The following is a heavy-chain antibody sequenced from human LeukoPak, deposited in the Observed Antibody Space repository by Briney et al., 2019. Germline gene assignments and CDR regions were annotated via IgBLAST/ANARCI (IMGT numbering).Heavy chain of an antibody. V-gene: IGHV3-64*01. Sequence: GGSLRLSCAASGFTFSSYAMSWVRQAPGKGLEYVSAISSNGGSTYYANSVKGRFTISRDNSKNTLYLQMGSLRAEDMAVYYCAREDSTTTSFDYWGQGTLVTVSS. CDR1: GFTFSSYA. D-gene: IGHD6-13*01. J-gene: IGHJ4*02. CDR3: AREDSTTTSFDY. CDR2: ISSNGGST.